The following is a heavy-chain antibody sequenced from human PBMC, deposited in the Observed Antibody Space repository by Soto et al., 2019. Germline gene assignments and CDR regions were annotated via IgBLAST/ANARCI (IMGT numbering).Heavy chain of an antibody. CDR2: ISVYKGNT. Sequence: ASVKVSCKASGYNFIRYGISWVRQAPGQGVEWMGWISVYKGNTNYAQKFQGRVTMTTDTSTNTAYMELRSLRSDDTAVYYCARGPLGEVMVAAHPTGNWFDPWGQGTLVTVSS. CDR3: ARGPLGEVMVAAHPTGNWFDP. J-gene: IGHJ5*02. V-gene: IGHV1-18*04. D-gene: IGHD2-15*01. CDR1: GYNFIRYG.